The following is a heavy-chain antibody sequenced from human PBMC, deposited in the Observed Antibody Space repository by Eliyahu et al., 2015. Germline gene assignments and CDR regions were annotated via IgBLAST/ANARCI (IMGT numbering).Heavy chain of an antibody. J-gene: IGHJ6*03. D-gene: IGHD2-2*01. CDR3: AHSLVPAVPRGGYYYYMDV. CDR2: IYWDDDK. V-gene: IGHV2-5*02. Sequence: QITLKESGPTLVKPTQTLTLTCTFSGFSXSXSXXGVGWIRQPPGKALEWLALIYWDDDKRYSPSLKSRLTITKDTSKNQVVLTMTNMDPVDTATYYCAHSLVPAVPRGGYYYYMDVWGKGTTVTVSS. CDR1: GFSXSXSXXG.